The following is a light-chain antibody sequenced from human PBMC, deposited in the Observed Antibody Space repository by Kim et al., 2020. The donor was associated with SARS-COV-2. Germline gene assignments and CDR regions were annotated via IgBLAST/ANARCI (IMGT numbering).Light chain of an antibody. CDR1: QDIRND. V-gene: IGKV1-17*01. J-gene: IGKJ5*01. CDR2: GAS. CDR3: LQHNTYPIT. Sequence: AYVGDRVTITGRASQDIRNDLGWYQQNPGRAPKRLIYGASSLQSGVPSRFSGSGSGTEFTLTISSLQPEDFATYFCLQHNTYPITFGQGTRLEIK.